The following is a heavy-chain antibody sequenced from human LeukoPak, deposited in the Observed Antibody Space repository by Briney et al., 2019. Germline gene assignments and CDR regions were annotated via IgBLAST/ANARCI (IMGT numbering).Heavy chain of an antibody. V-gene: IGHV1-46*01. Sequence: ASVKVSCKASGYTFTSYGISWVRQAPGQGLERMVIINPSGGGTNYAQKFQGRVTMTRDTSISTAYMELSRLTSDDTALYYCARDLTSDYGGNSLVPGYWGQGNLVTVSS. CDR2: INPSGGGT. J-gene: IGHJ4*02. CDR1: GYTFTSYG. CDR3: ARDLTSDYGGNSLVPGY. D-gene: IGHD4-23*01.